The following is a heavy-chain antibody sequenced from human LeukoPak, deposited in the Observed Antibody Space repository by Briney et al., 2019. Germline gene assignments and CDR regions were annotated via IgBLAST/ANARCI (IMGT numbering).Heavy chain of an antibody. CDR2: INHSGST. J-gene: IGHJ4*02. CDR3: ARDTLESSYDY. D-gene: IGHD2-2*02. Sequence: SETLSLTCAVYGGSFSGYYWSWIRQPPGKGLEWIGEINHSGSTNYNPSLKSRVTISVDTSKNQFSLKLSSVTAADTAVYYCARDTLESSYDYWGQGTLVTVSS. CDR1: GGSFSGYY. V-gene: IGHV4-34*01.